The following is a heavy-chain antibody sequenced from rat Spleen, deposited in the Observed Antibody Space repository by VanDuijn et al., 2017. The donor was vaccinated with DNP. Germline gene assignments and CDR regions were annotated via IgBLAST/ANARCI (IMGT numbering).Heavy chain of an antibody. J-gene: IGHJ2*01. V-gene: IGHV5-25*01. Sequence: EVELVESGGGLVQPGRSMKLSCAASGFSFSNYGMAWVRQAPTKGLERVASISRSGGSTAYRDSVKGRFTISRDHAESTLYLQMSKLGSEDTAIYYCAGRPPPTRGPFDYWGQGVTVTVSS. D-gene: IGHD1-4*01. CDR3: AGRPPPTRGPFDY. CDR1: GFSFSNYG. CDR2: ISRSGGST.